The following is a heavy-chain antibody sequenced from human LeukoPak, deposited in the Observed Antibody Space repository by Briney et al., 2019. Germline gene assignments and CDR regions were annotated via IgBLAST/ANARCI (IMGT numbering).Heavy chain of an antibody. J-gene: IGHJ4*02. V-gene: IGHV1-46*01. CDR1: GHTFTSYY. Sequence: ASVKVSCMASGHTFTSYYMHWVRQAPGQGLEWMGIINPSGGSTSYAQKFQGRVTMTRDTSTSTVYMELSSLRSEDTAVYYCARGCGGDCYATNFDYWGQGTLVTVSS. CDR2: INPSGGST. D-gene: IGHD2-21*02. CDR3: ARGCGGDCYATNFDY.